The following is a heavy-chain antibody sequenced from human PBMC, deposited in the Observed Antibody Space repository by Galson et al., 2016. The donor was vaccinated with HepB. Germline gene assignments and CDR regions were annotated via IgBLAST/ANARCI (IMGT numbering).Heavy chain of an antibody. Sequence: RLSCAVSGFTFTNYSMNWVRQAPGKGLEWVSYISSSSNIIFYEDSVKGRFTISRDNAKSSLYLQMNSLRAEDTAVYYCARDLSGPDYWGQGTLVTVSS. CDR2: ISSSSNII. V-gene: IGHV3-48*04. CDR1: GFTFTNYS. J-gene: IGHJ4*02. CDR3: ARDLSGPDY.